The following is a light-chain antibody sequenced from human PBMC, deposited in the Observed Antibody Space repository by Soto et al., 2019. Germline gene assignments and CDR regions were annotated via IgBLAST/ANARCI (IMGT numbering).Light chain of an antibody. CDR1: QSISSW. CDR3: QQYNSYPCT. Sequence: DIQMTQSPSTLSASVGDRVTITCRASQSISSWLAWYQQKPGKAPKLLIYDASSLESGVPSRFSGSGFGTEFTLTISSLQPDDFATYFCQQYNSYPCTFGQGTKLEIK. CDR2: DAS. J-gene: IGKJ2*02. V-gene: IGKV1-5*01.